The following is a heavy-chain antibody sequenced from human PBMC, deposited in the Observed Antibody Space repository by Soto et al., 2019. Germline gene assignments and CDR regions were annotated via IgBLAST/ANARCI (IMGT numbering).Heavy chain of an antibody. CDR3: ARDNVVVVVAATLSDNWFDP. Sequence: GGSLRLSCAVPGGIFHGYGMHWVRQAPGKGLEWVAIIRFDGSNEEYADSVKGRFTISRDNSKNTLYLQMNSLRAEDTAVYYCARDNVVVVVAATLSDNWFDPWGQGTLVTVSS. CDR2: IRFDGSNE. V-gene: IGHV3-33*01. D-gene: IGHD2-15*01. CDR1: GGIFHGYG. J-gene: IGHJ5*02.